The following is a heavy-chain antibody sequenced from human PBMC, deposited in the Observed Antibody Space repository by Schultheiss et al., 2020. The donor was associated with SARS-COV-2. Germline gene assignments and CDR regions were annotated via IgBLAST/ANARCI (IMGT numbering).Heavy chain of an antibody. V-gene: IGHV3-33*08. D-gene: IGHD2-2*01. Sequence: GGSLRLSCAASGFTFSSYGMHWVRQAPGKGLEWVAVIWYDGSNKYYADSVKGRFTISRDNSKNPLYLQMNSLRAEDTAVYYCARDLVGTSSTIQFDYWGQGTLVTVSS. J-gene: IGHJ4*02. CDR2: IWYDGSNK. CDR1: GFTFSSYG. CDR3: ARDLVGTSSTIQFDY.